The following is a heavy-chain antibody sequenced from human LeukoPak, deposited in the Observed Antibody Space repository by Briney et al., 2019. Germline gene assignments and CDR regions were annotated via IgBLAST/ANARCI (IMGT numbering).Heavy chain of an antibody. V-gene: IGHV4-61*02. CDR3: ARVSDDSSGYYHY. CDR1: GGSFISGSYY. D-gene: IGHD3-22*01. CDR2: IYTSGST. Sequence: ASQTLSLTCTVSGGSFISGSYYWNWIRQPAGRGLEWLGRIYTSGSTNYNPSLKSRVTISVDTSKNQFSLKLSSVTAADTAVYYCARVSDDSSGYYHYWGQGTLVTVSS. J-gene: IGHJ4*02.